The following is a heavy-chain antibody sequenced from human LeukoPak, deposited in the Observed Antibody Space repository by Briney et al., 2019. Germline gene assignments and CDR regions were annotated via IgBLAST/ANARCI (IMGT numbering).Heavy chain of an antibody. CDR3: AKGSIAVPGAVDL. J-gene: IGHJ2*01. CDR2: ISGSGGST. V-gene: IGHV3-23*01. CDR1: GFTFSSYA. D-gene: IGHD6-19*01. Sequence: GGSLRLSCAASGFTFSSYAMSWVRQAPGKGLEWVSAISGSGGSTYYADSVKGRFTISRDNSKKTLYLQMNSLRAEDTAIYYCAKGSIAVPGAVDLWGRGTLVTVSS.